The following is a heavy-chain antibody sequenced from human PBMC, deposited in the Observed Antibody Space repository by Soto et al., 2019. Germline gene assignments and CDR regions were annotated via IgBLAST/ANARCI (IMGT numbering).Heavy chain of an antibody. CDR3: ARLFGDYVGWFDP. D-gene: IGHD4-17*01. J-gene: IGHJ5*02. CDR2: IYYTGST. Sequence: QVQLQESGPGLVKPSQTLSLTCTVSGGSMTSGPYYWSWIRQHPGKGLEWIGYIYYTGSTYSNPSLESRITMSVDTSKNQFSLKLRSVTAADTAVYYCARLFGDYVGWFDPWGQGTLVTVSS. CDR1: GGSMTSGPYY. V-gene: IGHV4-31*03.